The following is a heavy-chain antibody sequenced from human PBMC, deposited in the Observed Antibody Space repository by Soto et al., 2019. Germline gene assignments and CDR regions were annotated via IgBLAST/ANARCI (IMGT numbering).Heavy chain of an antibody. CDR3: ASLNGGRFLDKGDY. CDR2: INHFGSP. V-gene: IGHV4-34*01. CDR1: NGSFMGYY. D-gene: IGHD3-3*01. Sequence: QVQLHQWGAGLLKPSETLSLTCGVYNGSFMGYYWTWVRQPPGKGLEWIGEINHFGSPNYNPTLKSRVAISIHTSKHQFSLSLRSLTAADTAGYNGASLNGGRFLDKGDYWGQGILVTVAS. J-gene: IGHJ4*02.